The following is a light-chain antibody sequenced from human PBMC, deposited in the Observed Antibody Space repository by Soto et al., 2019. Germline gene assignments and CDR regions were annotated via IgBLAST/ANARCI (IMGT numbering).Light chain of an antibody. CDR1: QGVGST. J-gene: IGKJ4*01. CDR3: QHYHSWPLT. CDR2: AAS. Sequence: EIVMTQSPATLSVSPGERATLSCRASQGVGSTLAWYQQKPGQTPRLLIYAASTRATGVPARFSGSGSGTAFTLTINSLQSEDFAVYYCQHYHSWPLTFGGGHKVEIK. V-gene: IGKV3-15*01.